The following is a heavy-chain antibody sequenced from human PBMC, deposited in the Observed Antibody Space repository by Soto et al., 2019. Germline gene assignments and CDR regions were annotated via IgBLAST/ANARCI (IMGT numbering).Heavy chain of an antibody. CDR3: AREVVDTAMAPFDY. D-gene: IGHD5-18*01. Sequence: QVQLVQSGAEVKKPGASVKVSCKASGYTFTGYYMHWVRQAPGQGLEWMGWINPNSGGTNYAQKFQGRVTITADESTSTAYMELSSLRSEDTAVYYCAREVVDTAMAPFDYWGQGTLVTVSS. J-gene: IGHJ4*02. V-gene: IGHV1-2*02. CDR2: INPNSGGT. CDR1: GYTFTGYY.